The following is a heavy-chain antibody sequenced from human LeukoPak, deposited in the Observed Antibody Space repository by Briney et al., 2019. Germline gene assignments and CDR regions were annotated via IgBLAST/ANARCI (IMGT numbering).Heavy chain of an antibody. CDR2: INHSGST. V-gene: IGHV4-34*01. D-gene: IGHD1-26*01. J-gene: IGHJ4*02. CDR3: ARGRWDGWEDY. CDR1: GGSFSGYY. Sequence: PSETLSLTCAVYGGSFSGYYWTWIRQPPGKGLEWIREINHSGSTNYNPSLKSRVTISVDTSKNQFSLKLSSVTAADTAVYYCARGRWDGWEDYWGQGTLVTVSS.